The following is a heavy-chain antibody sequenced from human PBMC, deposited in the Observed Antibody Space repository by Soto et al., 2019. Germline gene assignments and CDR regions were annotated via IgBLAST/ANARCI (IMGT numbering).Heavy chain of an antibody. D-gene: IGHD3-22*01. J-gene: IGHJ3*02. CDR3: ARGDRSPYYYVSSGHHSAIDI. CDR2: IYHSGST. Sequence: SETLSLTCAVSGYSISSGYYLGWIRQPPGKGLEWIGSIYHSGSTYYNPSLKRRVTISVDTSKNQFSMKLSSATAADTAVYYCARGDRSPYYYVSSGHHSAIDIWGQGTIVTVS. V-gene: IGHV4-38-2*01. CDR1: GYSISSGYY.